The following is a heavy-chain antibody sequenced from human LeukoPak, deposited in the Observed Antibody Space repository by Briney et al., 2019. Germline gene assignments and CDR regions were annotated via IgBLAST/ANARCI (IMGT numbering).Heavy chain of an antibody. D-gene: IGHD1-26*01. V-gene: IGHV1-69*13. CDR3: ARGVVVGATKDFDY. CDR1: GGTFSSYA. CDR2: ITPMFGAA. J-gene: IGHJ4*02. Sequence: ASVKVSCKASGGTFSSYAISWVRQAPGQGLEWMGSITPMFGAAIYAQKFQGKVTISADESTSTAHMELSSLGSEDTAVYYCARGVVVGATKDFDYWGQGTLVTVSS.